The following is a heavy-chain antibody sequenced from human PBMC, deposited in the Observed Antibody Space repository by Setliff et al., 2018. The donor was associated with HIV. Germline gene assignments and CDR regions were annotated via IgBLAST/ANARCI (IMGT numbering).Heavy chain of an antibody. Sequence: GASVKVSCKASGYTFTGYGISWVRQAPGQGLEWMGWISAYNGNTNYAQKLQGRVTMTTDTSTSTAYMELRSLRSDDTAVYYCARGGGYPLSRGGLDPWGQGTLVTVSS. D-gene: IGHD3-22*01. CDR3: ARGGGYPLSRGGLDP. J-gene: IGHJ5*02. CDR2: ISAYNGNT. V-gene: IGHV1-18*01. CDR1: GYTFTGYG.